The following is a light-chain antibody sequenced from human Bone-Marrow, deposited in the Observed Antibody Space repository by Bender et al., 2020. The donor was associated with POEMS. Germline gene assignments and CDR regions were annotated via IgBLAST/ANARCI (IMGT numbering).Light chain of an antibody. Sequence: QSVLTQPPSSSATPGQRVTISCSGSSSNIGSNYVYWFQQYPGTAPRLLIYRNNQRPSGVPDRFSGSKSDTSASLAISGLRSEDESDYYCAVWDDSLSGQVFGGGTKLTVL. V-gene: IGLV1-47*01. J-gene: IGLJ3*02. CDR3: AVWDDSLSGQV. CDR1: SSNIGSNY. CDR2: RNN.